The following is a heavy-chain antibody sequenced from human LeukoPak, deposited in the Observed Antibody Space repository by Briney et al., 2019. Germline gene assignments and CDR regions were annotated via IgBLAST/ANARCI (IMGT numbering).Heavy chain of an antibody. D-gene: IGHD1-26*01. J-gene: IGHJ3*02. CDR1: GYTLTELS. CDR2: FDPEDGET. V-gene: IGHV1-24*01. Sequence: ASVKVSCKVSGYTLTELSMHWVRQAPGKGLEWMGGFDPEDGETIYAQKFQGRVTMTRDMSTSTVYMELSSLRSEDTAVYYCARAKPVGSGSYYGGGAFDIWGQGTMVTVSS. CDR3: ARAKPVGSGSYYGGGAFDI.